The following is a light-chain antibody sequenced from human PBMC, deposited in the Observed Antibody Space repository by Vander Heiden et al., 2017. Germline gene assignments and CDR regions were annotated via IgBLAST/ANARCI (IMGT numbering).Light chain of an antibody. V-gene: IGKV1D-8*01. CDR3: QQYYNFPHA. CDR1: QDINIY. J-gene: IGKJ2*01. Sequence: IWMTQSPSLLSASTGDRVTISCRVSQDINIYLAWYQQKPGKAPELLIYAASTLRSGVPSRFSGRGSGTDFTLTISSLQFEDFAAYYCQQYYNFPHAFGQGTKLEIK. CDR2: AAS.